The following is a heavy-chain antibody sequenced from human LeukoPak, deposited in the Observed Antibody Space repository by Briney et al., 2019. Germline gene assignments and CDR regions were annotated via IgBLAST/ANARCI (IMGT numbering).Heavy chain of an antibody. V-gene: IGHV1-3*01. D-gene: IGHD4-17*01. CDR3: ASGPTTVTNPYYYGMDV. CDR2: INAGNGNT. CDR1: GYTITSYA. Sequence: ASVKVSCKASGYTITSYAMHWVRQAPGQRLEWMGWINAGNGNTKYSQKFQGRVTITRDTSASTAYMELSSLRSEDTAVYYCASGPTTVTNPYYYGMDVWGQGTTVTVSS. J-gene: IGHJ6*02.